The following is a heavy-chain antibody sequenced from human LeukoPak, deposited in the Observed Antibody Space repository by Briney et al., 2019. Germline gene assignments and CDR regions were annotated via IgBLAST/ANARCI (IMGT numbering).Heavy chain of an antibody. J-gene: IGHJ4*02. V-gene: IGHV1-69*02. CDR3: ASYDSSGYYNSLFFDY. D-gene: IGHD3-22*01. CDR1: GGTFSSYT. Sequence: SVKVSCKASGGTFSSYTISWVRQAPGQGLEWMGRIIPILGIANYAQKFQGRVTITADKSTSTAYMELSSLRSEDTAVYYCASYDSSGYYNSLFFDYWGQGTLVAVSS. CDR2: IIPILGIA.